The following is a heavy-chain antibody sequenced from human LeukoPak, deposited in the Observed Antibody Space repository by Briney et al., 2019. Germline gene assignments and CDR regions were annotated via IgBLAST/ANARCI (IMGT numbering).Heavy chain of an antibody. D-gene: IGHD3-9*01. J-gene: IGHJ4*02. CDR1: GYTFTAYN. CDR2: ITPNSGAT. Sequence: ASVKVSCKASGYTFTAYNIHWVRQAPGQGLEWMGWITPNSGATNYAQQFQGRVTMTRDTSISTAYMELNNLISDDTAVYYCARDRSGRDILTGDFDYWGQGTLVTVSS. V-gene: IGHV1-2*02. CDR3: ARDRSGRDILTGDFDY.